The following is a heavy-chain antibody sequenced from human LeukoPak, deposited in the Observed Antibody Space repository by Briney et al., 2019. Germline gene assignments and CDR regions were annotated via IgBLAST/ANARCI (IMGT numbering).Heavy chain of an antibody. CDR3: AKDREVVVTANTDY. V-gene: IGHV3-23*01. CDR2: ISGSGGST. J-gene: IGHJ4*02. CDR1: GFTFSSYA. Sequence: PGGSLRLSCAASGFTFSSYAMSWVRQTPGKGLEWVSAISGSGGSTYYADSVKGRFTISRDNSKNTLYLQMNSLRAEDTAVYYCAKDREVVVTANTDYWGQGTLVTVSS. D-gene: IGHD2-21*02.